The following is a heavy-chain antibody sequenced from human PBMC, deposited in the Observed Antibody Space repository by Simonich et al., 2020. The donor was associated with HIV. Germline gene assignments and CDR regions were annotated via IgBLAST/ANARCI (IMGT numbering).Heavy chain of an antibody. CDR1: GFNFSNFA. Sequence: HVQLVESGGGVVQPGRSLRLSCAASGFNFSNFAIYWVRQAPGKWLEWVAVKSYDGNNQYYADSVKGRFTISRDNSKNTLYLQMNNLRAEDTAVYYCVRGGEKQLPHSWGQGTLVTVSS. CDR3: VRGGEKQLPHS. J-gene: IGHJ4*02. D-gene: IGHD1-1*01. V-gene: IGHV3-30*07. CDR2: KSYDGNNQ.